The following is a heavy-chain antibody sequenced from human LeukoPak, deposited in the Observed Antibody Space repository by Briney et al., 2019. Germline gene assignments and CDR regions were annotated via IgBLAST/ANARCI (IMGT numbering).Heavy chain of an antibody. CDR2: IYHSGST. J-gene: IGHJ4*02. V-gene: IGHV4-30-2*01. D-gene: IGHD4-17*01. CDR1: GGSISSGGYY. Sequence: SETLSLTCTVSGGSISSGGYYWSWIRQPPGKGLEWIGYIYHSGSTYYNPSLKSRVTISVDRSKNQFSLKLSSVTAADTAVYYCARDRDYGDYRGDDYWGQGTLVTVSS. CDR3: ARDRDYGDYRGDDY.